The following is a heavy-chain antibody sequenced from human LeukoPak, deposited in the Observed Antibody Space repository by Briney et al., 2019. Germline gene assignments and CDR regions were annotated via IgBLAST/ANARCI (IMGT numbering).Heavy chain of an antibody. CDR2: IYYSGST. CDR1: GGSISSYY. Sequence: SETLSLTCTVSGGSISSYYWSWIRQPPGKGLEWIGYIYYSGSTNYNPSLKSRVTISVDTSKNQFSLKLSSVTAADTAVYYCALLAYYYGMDVWGQGTTVTVSS. D-gene: IGHD2-15*01. CDR3: ALLAYYYGMDV. J-gene: IGHJ6*02. V-gene: IGHV4-59*08.